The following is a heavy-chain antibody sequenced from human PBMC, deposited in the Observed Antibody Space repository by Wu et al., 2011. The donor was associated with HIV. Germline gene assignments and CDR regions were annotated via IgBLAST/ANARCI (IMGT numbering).Heavy chain of an antibody. J-gene: IGHJ4*02. Sequence: QVQLVQSGTEVEKPGASVKVSCKASGYTFSDYYMHWVRQAPGHGLEWMGWINPKNGVTVYAQEFEGRVTMTTDTSINTGYMDLSRLRSDDTAVYYCARDVLRYFDWFLGVEYYFDYWAREPWSPSPQ. V-gene: IGHV1-2*02. CDR1: GYTFSDYY. D-gene: IGHD3-9*01. CDR3: ARDVLRYFDWFLGVEYYFDY. CDR2: INPKNGVT.